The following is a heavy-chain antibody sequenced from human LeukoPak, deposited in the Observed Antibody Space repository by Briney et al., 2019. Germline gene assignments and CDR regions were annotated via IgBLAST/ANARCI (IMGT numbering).Heavy chain of an antibody. CDR3: AKAMVGRRSGYPYSPDDAFDI. D-gene: IGHD3-22*01. Sequence: PGGSLRLSCAGSGFTFSSYAMSWVRQAPGKGLEWVSAISVSGDYTYYADSVKGRFTISRDNSKNTLYLQMDSLRGEDTAVYYCAKAMVGRRSGYPYSPDDAFDIWGQGTMVTVSS. CDR2: ISVSGDYT. V-gene: IGHV3-23*01. CDR1: GFTFSSYA. J-gene: IGHJ3*02.